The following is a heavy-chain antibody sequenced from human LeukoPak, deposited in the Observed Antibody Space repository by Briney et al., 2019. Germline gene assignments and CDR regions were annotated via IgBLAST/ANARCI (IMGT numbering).Heavy chain of an antibody. D-gene: IGHD1-1*01. CDR2: IWYDGSNK. V-gene: IGHV3-33*01. CDR3: ARGLNWANEYYFDY. Sequence: GRSLRLSCAASGFTFSSYGMHWVRQAPGKGLEWVAVIWYDGSNKYYADSVKGRFTISRDNSKNTLYLQMNSLRAEDTAVYYCARGLNWANEYYFDYWGQGTLVTVSS. CDR1: GFTFSSYG. J-gene: IGHJ4*02.